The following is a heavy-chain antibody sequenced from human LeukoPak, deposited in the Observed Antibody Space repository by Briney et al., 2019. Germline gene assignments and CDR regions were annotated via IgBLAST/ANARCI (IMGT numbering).Heavy chain of an antibody. V-gene: IGHV1-24*01. J-gene: IGHJ4*02. CDR2: FDPEDGET. Sequence: ASVKVSCKVSGYTLTELSMHWARQAPGKGLEWMGGFDPEDGETIYAQKFQGRVTMTEDTSADTAYMELSSLRSEDTAVYCAIAVAGYFDYWGQGTLVTVSS. CDR3: AIAVAGYFDY. D-gene: IGHD6-19*01. CDR1: GYTLTELS.